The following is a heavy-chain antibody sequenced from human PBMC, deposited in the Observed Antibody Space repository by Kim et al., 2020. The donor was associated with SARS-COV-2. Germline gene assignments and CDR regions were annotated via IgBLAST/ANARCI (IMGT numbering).Heavy chain of an antibody. J-gene: IGHJ4*02. CDR3: ARWFVGWTFDY. Sequence: TNYSPLPKSRVTKSVDPNKSQFSLELSSVTAADTAVYYCARWFVGWTFDYWGQGTLVTVSS. CDR2: T. V-gene: IGHV4-34*01. D-gene: IGHD2-15*01.